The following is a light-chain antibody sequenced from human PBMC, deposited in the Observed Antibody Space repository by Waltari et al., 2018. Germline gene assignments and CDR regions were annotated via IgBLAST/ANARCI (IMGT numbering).Light chain of an antibody. V-gene: IGKV3D-15*01. J-gene: IGKJ4*01. CDR1: QRVNSN. CDR3: QQYNNWPLT. CDR2: GAS. Sequence: EIVMTQSPATLSVSPGERATLSCRASQRVNSNLAWYQQKPGQAPSLLIYGASTRATGIPARFSGSGSGTEFTLTISSLQSEDSAVYYCQQYNNWPLTFGGGTKVDIK.